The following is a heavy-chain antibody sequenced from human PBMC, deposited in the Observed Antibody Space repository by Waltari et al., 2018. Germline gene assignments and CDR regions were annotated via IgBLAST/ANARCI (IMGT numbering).Heavy chain of an antibody. CDR2: FGRSGAIV. V-gene: IGHV3-23*01. CDR3: AKEGQLGYFVE. CDR1: GFSFSSEA. Sequence: EVQLLQSGGGLIQPGGSLRLSCATSGFSFSSEAMNWVRQAPGKVLEWVSGFGRSGAIVYADSVKGRFTISRDISTSTLYLQMNNLRAEDTAIYYCAKEGQLGYFVEWGQGTLVTVSS. D-gene: IGHD3-9*01. J-gene: IGHJ4*02.